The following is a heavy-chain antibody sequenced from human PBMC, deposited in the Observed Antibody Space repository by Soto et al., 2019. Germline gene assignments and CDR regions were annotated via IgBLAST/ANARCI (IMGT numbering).Heavy chain of an antibody. CDR2: ISSSSSYI. D-gene: IGHD3-22*01. CDR3: ARVRQGYYYDSSGRFYGMDV. J-gene: IGHJ6*02. CDR1: GFTFSSYS. V-gene: IGHV3-21*01. Sequence: GGSLRLSCAASGFTFSSYSMNWVRQAPGKGLEWVSSISSSSSYIYYADSVKGRFTISRDNAKNSLHLQMNSLRAEDTAVYYCARVRQGYYYDSSGRFYGMDVWGQGTTVTVSS.